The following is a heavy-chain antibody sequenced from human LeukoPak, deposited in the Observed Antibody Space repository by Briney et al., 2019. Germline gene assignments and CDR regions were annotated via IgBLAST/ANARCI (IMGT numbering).Heavy chain of an antibody. CDR2: IYYSGST. CDR3: AREGSYYGMDV. V-gene: IGHV4-59*01. CDR1: GDSISGYY. J-gene: IGHJ6*02. Sequence: PSETLSLTCSVSGDSISGYYWSWIRQPPGKGLEWIGYIYYSGSTNYNPSLKSRVTISVDTSKNQFSLKLSSVTAADTAVYYCAREGSYYGMDVWGQGTTVTVSS.